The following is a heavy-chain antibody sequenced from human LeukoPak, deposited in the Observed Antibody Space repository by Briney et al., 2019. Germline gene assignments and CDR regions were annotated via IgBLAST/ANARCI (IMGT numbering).Heavy chain of an antibody. V-gene: IGHV3-23*01. CDR2: ISGSGGRT. Sequence: GGSLRLSCAASGFIFSSYAMSWVRQAPGKGLKWVSTISGSGGRTYYADSVKGRFTISRDNSKNTLYLQMNNLRAADTAVYYCAQAGSLDYAVGNWGQGTLVTVSS. CDR3: AQAGSLDYAVGN. CDR1: GFIFSSYA. J-gene: IGHJ4*02. D-gene: IGHD4-17*01.